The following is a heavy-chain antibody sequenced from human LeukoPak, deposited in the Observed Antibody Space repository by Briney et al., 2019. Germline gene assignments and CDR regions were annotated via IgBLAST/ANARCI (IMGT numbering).Heavy chain of an antibody. CDR3: ARIASSAMVMGAFGY. V-gene: IGHV4-39*07. D-gene: IGHD5-18*01. CDR1: GGSISSSSYY. J-gene: IGHJ4*02. Sequence: SQTLSLTCAVCGGSISSSSYYWGWIRQPPGKGLKWIGSIYYSGSTYYNPSLKSRVTISVDTSKNQFSLKLSSVTAADTAVYYCARIASSAMVMGAFGYWGQRTLVTVSS. CDR2: IYYSGST.